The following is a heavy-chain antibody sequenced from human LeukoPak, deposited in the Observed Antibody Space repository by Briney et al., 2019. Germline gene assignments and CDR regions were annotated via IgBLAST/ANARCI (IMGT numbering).Heavy chain of an antibody. J-gene: IGHJ4*02. D-gene: IGHD1-26*01. CDR2: IKEDESEK. CDR1: GFTFTDHH. V-gene: IGHV3-7*01. Sequence: GGSLRLSCAASGFTFTDHHMDWVRQAPGKGLEWVANIKEDESEKDYVDSVKGRFTISRDNAKNSLYLQINSLRAEDTAVYYCARGGSFGSFDYWGQGTLVTVSS. CDR3: ARGGSFGSFDY.